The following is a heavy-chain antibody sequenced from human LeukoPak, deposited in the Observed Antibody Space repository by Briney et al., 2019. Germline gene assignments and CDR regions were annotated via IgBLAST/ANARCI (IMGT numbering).Heavy chain of an antibody. J-gene: IGHJ4*02. Sequence: PSETLSLTCTVSGGSVNNGGYYWSWIRQPPGKGLEWIGYIYYSGSTNYNPSLKSRVTISVDMSKNQFSPKLSSVTAADTAVYYCARVVVQRYYFDYWGQGTLVTVSS. CDR3: ARVVVQRYYFDY. CDR1: GGSVNNGGYY. V-gene: IGHV4-61*08. D-gene: IGHD3-22*01. CDR2: IYYSGST.